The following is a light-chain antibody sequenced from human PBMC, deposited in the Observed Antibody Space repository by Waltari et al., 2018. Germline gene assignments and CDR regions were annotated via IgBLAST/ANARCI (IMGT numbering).Light chain of an antibody. V-gene: IGKV3D-20*01. CDR1: ESVDSHY. CDR3: QFYGSSPLT. CDR2: DAS. Sequence: VMTQSPATLSLSPGDSVTLSCGASESVDSHYIAWYQQRPGLAPRLLIYDASTRAPGIPGRFSGSGSDTDFILTISRLEPEDVAVYYCQFYGSSPLTFGGGTKVEIK. J-gene: IGKJ4*01.